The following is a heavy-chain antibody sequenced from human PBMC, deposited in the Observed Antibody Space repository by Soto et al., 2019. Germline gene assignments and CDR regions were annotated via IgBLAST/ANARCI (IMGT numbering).Heavy chain of an antibody. CDR1: GGTFSSYT. CDR2: IIPILGIA. Sequence: QVQLVQSGAEVKKPGPSVKVSCKASGGTFSSYTISWVRQAPGQGLEWMGRIIPILGIANYAQKFEGRVKIHADKSQSQAYMQLSSLRSEDTAVYYCARGDEQYYGDYGKFDYWGQGTLVTVPS. J-gene: IGHJ4*02. D-gene: IGHD4-17*01. V-gene: IGHV1-69*02. CDR3: ARGDEQYYGDYGKFDY.